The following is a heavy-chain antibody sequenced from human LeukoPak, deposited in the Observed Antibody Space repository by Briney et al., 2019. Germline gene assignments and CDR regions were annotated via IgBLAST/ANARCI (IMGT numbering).Heavy chain of an antibody. CDR1: GYSISSGYQ. J-gene: IGHJ5*02. D-gene: IGHD2-2*01. V-gene: IGHV4-38-2*02. Sequence: SETLSLTCGVSGYSISSGYQWAWIRQSPGKGLEWIGSIYHSGSAHYNPSPKSRVTISVETSKNQFSLNMYSVAAADTAVYYCARDPRWLTPDCTSTSCYENYFDPWGQGTLVTVSS. CDR2: IYHSGSA. CDR3: ARDPRWLTPDCTSTSCYENYFDP.